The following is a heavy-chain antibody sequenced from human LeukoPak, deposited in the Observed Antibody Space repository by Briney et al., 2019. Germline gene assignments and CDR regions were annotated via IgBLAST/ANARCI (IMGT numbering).Heavy chain of an antibody. CDR1: GGSISSTSYY. CDR3: ARHNTPYQLLPYFDY. J-gene: IGHJ4*02. Sequence: RTSETLSLTCTVSGGSISSTSYYWGWIRQPPGKGLEWIGSIYYSGSTYYNPSLKSRVTISVDTSKNQFSLKLSSVTAADTAVYYCARHNTPYQLLPYFDYWGQGTLVTVSS. V-gene: IGHV4-39*01. D-gene: IGHD2-2*01. CDR2: IYYSGST.